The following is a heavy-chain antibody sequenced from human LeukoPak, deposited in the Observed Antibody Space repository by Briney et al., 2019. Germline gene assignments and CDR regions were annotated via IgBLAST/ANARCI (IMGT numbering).Heavy chain of an antibody. V-gene: IGHV1-3*01. Sequence: GASVKVSCKASGYTFTSYAMHWVRRAPGQRLEWMGWINAGNGNTKYSQKFQGRVTITRDTSASTAYMELSSLRSEDTAVYYCARDSYRYCGGDCPVDYWGQGTLVTVSS. D-gene: IGHD2-21*02. J-gene: IGHJ4*02. CDR1: GYTFTSYA. CDR3: ARDSYRYCGGDCPVDY. CDR2: INAGNGNT.